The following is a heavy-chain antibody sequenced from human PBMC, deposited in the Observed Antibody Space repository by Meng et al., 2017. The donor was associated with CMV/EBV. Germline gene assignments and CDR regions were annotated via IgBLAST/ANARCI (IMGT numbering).Heavy chain of an antibody. Sequence: ASVPVSCKASRYSFSHYYMHWVRQAPGQGLEWMGWINPNSGGTNYAQKFQGRVTMTRDTSISTAYMELSRLSSDDTAVYYCARNWRDGHTLDPFNIWGQGTMVTVSS. D-gene: IGHD5-24*01. CDR3: ARNWRDGHTLDPFNI. V-gene: IGHV1-2*02. CDR1: RYSFSHYY. CDR2: INPNSGGT. J-gene: IGHJ3*02.